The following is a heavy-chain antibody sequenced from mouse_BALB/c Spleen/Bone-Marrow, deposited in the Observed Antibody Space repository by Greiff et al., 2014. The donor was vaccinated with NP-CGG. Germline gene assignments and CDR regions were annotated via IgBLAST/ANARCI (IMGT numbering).Heavy chain of an antibody. D-gene: IGHD2-14*01. Sequence: VQLQQSGAELMKPGASVKISCKATGYTFSSYWIEWVKQGPGHGLEWIGEILPGSGITNYNEKFKGKATFTADTSSNTAYMQLSSLTSEDSAVYYCTRGGSYYRYLDYWGQGATLTVSS. CDR3: TRGGSYYRYLDY. CDR2: ILPGSGIT. J-gene: IGHJ2*01. V-gene: IGHV1-9*01. CDR1: GYTFSSYW.